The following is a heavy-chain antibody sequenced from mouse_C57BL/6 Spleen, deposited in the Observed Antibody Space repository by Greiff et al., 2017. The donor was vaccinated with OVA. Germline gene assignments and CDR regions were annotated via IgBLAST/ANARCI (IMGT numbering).Heavy chain of an antibody. Sequence: QVQLQQSGAELVMPGASVKLSCKASGYTFTSYWMHWVKQRPGQGLEWIGEIDPSDSYTNYNQKFKGKSTLTVDKSSSTAYMQLSSLTSEDSAVYYCARRDYGSSYGWYFDVWGTGTTVTVSS. D-gene: IGHD1-1*01. CDR1: GYTFTSYW. CDR2: IDPSDSYT. CDR3: ARRDYGSSYGWYFDV. V-gene: IGHV1-69*01. J-gene: IGHJ1*03.